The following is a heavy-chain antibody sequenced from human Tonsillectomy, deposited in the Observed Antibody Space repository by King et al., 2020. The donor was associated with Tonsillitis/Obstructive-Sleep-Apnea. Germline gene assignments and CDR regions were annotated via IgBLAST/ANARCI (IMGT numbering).Heavy chain of an antibody. CDR1: GRSFSAYY. J-gene: IGHJ4*01. Sequence: VQLQQWGAGLLKPSETLSLTCAVYGRSFSAYYWSWIRQPPGKGLEWIGEINHSGSANYNPSLKSRVTISVDTSKNQFSLKLSSVTAADTAVYYCARKESSSWYSDYWGHGTLVTVSS. CDR2: INHSGSA. D-gene: IGHD6-13*01. CDR3: ARKESSSWYSDY. V-gene: IGHV4-34*01.